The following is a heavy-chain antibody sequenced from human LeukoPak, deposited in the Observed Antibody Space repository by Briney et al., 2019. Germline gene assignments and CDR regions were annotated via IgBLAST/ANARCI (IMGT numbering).Heavy chain of an antibody. CDR2: IYYSGST. CDR3: AGSSTVTQRGYYYYFMGV. CDR1: GGSISSYY. D-gene: IGHD4-17*01. J-gene: IGHJ6*03. Sequence: TSETLSLTCTVSGGSISSYYWSWIRQPPGKGLEWIGYIYYSGSTNYNPSLKSRVTISVDTSTNQFSLKLSSVTAADTAAYYCAGSSTVTQRGYYYYFMGVWGKGTTVTVSS. V-gene: IGHV4-59*12.